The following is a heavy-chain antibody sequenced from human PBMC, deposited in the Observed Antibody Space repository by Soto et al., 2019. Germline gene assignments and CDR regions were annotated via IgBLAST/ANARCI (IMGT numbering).Heavy chain of an antibody. CDR2: IYYSGYT. D-gene: IGHD1-7*01. J-gene: IGHJ6*03. CDR3: ARRIRIGNYVGYYYYYMDV. Sequence: NPSETLSLTCTVSGGSISSYSWSWIRQPPGKGLEWIGYIYYSGYTNYNPSLESRVTISVDTSKDQFSLKLSSVTAADTAVYYCARRIRIGNYVGYYYYYMDVWGKGTTVTVSS. CDR1: GGSISSYS. V-gene: IGHV4-59*08.